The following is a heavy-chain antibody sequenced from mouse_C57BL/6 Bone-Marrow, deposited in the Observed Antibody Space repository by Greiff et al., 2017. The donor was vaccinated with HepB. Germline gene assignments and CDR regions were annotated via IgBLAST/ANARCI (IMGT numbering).Heavy chain of an antibody. CDR1: GFTFSSYA. J-gene: IGHJ4*01. D-gene: IGHD2-5*01. V-gene: IGHV5-4*01. CDR3: ARDGGPYYSNFPLAMDY. Sequence: EVKRVESGGGLVKPGGSLKLSCAASGFTFSSYAMSWVRQTPEKRLEWVATISDGGSYTYYPDNVKGRFTISRDNAKNNLYLQMSHLKSEDTAMYYCARDGGPYYSNFPLAMDYWGQGTSVTVSS. CDR2: ISDGGSYT.